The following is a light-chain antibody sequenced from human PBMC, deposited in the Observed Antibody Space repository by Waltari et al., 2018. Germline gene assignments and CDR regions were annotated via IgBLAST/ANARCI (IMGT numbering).Light chain of an antibody. CDR1: QSVTRSY. J-gene: IGKJ1*01. CDR2: GAS. CDR3: QQYDNSPQT. V-gene: IGKV3-20*01. Sequence: EVVLTQSPGTLSLSPGERATLSCRASQSVTRSYLAWYQQKNGQAPRPLIYGASSRATGIPDRFSGSGSGTDFTLTISTLEPEDFAVYYCQQYDNSPQTFGQGTKVEIK.